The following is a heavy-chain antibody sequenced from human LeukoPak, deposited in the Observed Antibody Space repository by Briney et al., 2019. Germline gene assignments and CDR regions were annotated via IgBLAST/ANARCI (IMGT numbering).Heavy chain of an antibody. V-gene: IGHV3-21*01. J-gene: IGHJ4*02. D-gene: IGHD6-6*01. CDR1: GFTFSSYS. CDR2: ISSSSSYI. CDR3: ARDPLSTAARYRVFDY. Sequence: GGSLRLSCAASGFTFSSYSMNWVRQAPGKGLEWVSSISSSSSYIYYADSVKGRFTISRDNAKNSLYLQMNSLRAEDTAVYYCARDPLSTAARYRVFDYWGQGTLVTVSS.